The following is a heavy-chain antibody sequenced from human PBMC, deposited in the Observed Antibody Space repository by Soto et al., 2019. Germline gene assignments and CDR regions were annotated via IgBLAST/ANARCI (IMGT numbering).Heavy chain of an antibody. D-gene: IGHD6-6*01. CDR2: IYSDGTT. CDR1: GFTVSSNY. J-gene: IGHJ4*02. V-gene: IGHV3-53*01. CDR3: AILSN. Sequence: GGSLRLSCAASGFTVSSNYMNWVRQAPGKGLEWLSIIYSDGTTYYADSVKGRFTISRDNFKNTLYLQMNNLRSEDTAVYYCAILSNWGQGTLVTVSS.